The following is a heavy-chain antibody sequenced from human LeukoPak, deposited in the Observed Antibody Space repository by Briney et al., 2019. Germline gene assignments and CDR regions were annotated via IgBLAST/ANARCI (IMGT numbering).Heavy chain of an antibody. V-gene: IGHV3-48*04. CDR3: ARLSFVEGTFLSGWYGGEWDFDY. Sequence: GGSLRLSCAASGFTFSSYSMNWVRQAPGKGLEWVSYISSSSSTIYYADSVKGRFTISRDNAKNSLYLQMNSLRAEDTAVYYCARLSFVEGTFLSGWYGGEWDFDYWGQGTLVTVSS. CDR1: GFTFSSYS. CDR2: ISSSSSTI. J-gene: IGHJ4*02. D-gene: IGHD6-19*01.